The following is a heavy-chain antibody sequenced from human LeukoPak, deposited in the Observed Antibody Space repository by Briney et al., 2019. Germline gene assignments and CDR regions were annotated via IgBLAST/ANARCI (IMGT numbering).Heavy chain of an antibody. CDR1: GFSFSTFA. Sequence: QTGGSLRLSCVASGFSFSTFAMNWVRQAPGKGLEWVSGVSGSGDTTYYADSVKGRFTISRDNSMNTLYLQMDSLRAEDTAVYYCAKAPHSSGWQWSLLFDYWGQGTLVTVSS. J-gene: IGHJ4*02. V-gene: IGHV3-23*01. D-gene: IGHD6-19*01. CDR3: AKAPHSSGWQWSLLFDY. CDR2: VSGSGDTT.